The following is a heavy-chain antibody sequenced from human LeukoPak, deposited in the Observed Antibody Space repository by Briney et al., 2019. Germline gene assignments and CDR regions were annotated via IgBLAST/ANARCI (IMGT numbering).Heavy chain of an antibody. Sequence: SETLSLTCAVYGGSLSGYYWSWIRQSPGKGLEWIGEINHGGSTNYNPSLKSRVTMSVDTSKNHFSLKLSSVTAEDTAVYYCVRGGGSFDSWGQGTLVTVSS. J-gene: IGHJ4*02. D-gene: IGHD3-16*01. CDR2: INHGGST. CDR3: VRGGGSFDS. CDR1: GGSLSGYY. V-gene: IGHV4-34*01.